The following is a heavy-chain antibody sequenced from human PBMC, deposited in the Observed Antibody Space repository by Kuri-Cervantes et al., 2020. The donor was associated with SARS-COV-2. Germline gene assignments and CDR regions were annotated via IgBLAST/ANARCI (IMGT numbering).Heavy chain of an antibody. D-gene: IGHD2-2*01. J-gene: IGHJ4*02. CDR1: GFTFSSYA. CDR3: AKFYRDIVVVPAARGFYSDY. Sequence: GGSLRLSCAASGFTFSSYAMSWVRQAPGKGLEWVSAISGSGGSTCYADSVKGRFTISRDNSKNTLYLQMNSLRAEDTAVYYCAKFYRDIVVVPAARGFYSDYWGQGTLVTVSS. CDR2: ISGSGGST. V-gene: IGHV3-23*01.